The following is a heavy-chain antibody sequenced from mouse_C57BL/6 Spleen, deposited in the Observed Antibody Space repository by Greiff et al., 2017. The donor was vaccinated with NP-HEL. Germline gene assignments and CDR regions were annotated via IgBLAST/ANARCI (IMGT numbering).Heavy chain of an antibody. CDR2: IDPSDSYT. CDR1: GYTFTSYW. V-gene: IGHV1-69*01. CDR3: ATYGSSYNFDV. J-gene: IGHJ1*03. D-gene: IGHD1-1*01. Sequence: QVQLQQPGAELVMPGASVKLSCKASGYTFTSYWMHWVKQRPGQGLEWIGEIDPSDSYTNYNQKFKGKSTLTVDKSSSTAYMQLSSLTSEDSAVYYCATYGSSYNFDVWGTGTTVTVSS.